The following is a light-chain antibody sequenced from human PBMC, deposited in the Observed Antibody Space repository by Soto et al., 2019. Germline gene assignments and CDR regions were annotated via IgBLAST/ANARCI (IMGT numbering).Light chain of an antibody. CDR2: EVS. CDR1: SGDVGGYNY. CDR3: SSYGSTSTRYV. V-gene: IGLV2-14*01. J-gene: IGLJ1*01. Sequence: QSALTQPASVSGSPGQSITISCTGTSGDVGGYNYVSWHQQHPGKAPKLMIYEVSNRPSGVSNRFSGSKSGNTASLTISGLQAEDEADYFCSSYGSTSTRYVFGTGTKLTVL.